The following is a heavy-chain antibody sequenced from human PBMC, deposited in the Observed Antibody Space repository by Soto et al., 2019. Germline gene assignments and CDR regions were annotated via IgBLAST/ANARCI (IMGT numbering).Heavy chain of an antibody. CDR2: IIHSVRT. D-gene: IGHD3-3*01. J-gene: IGHJ6*02. V-gene: IGHV4-34*12. CDR1: GGSLSVYY. CDR3: ARAARRTIFGVVSPQGHGMDV. Sequence: SETMSLTRAVYGGSLSVYYWGWIRQPQGKGLEWIGEIIHSVRTNYNPPLKSRVTISVDTSKNQISLKLSSVTAADPAVYYCARAARRTIFGVVSPQGHGMDVWGQGTTVTVS.